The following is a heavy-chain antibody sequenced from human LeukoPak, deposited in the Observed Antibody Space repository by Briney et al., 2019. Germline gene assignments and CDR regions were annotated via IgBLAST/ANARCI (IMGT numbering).Heavy chain of an antibody. CDR3: ARDNDHCSGGSCYSVRRRSFDY. CDR2: INPNSGGT. D-gene: IGHD2-15*01. J-gene: IGHJ4*02. CDR1: GYTFTGYY. V-gene: IGHV1-2*02. Sequence: ASVKVSCKASGYTFTGYYMHWVRQAPGQGLEWMGWINPNSGGTNYAQKFQGRVTMTRDTSISTAYMELSRLRSDDTAVYYCARDNDHCSGGSCYSVRRRSFDYWGQGTLVTVSS.